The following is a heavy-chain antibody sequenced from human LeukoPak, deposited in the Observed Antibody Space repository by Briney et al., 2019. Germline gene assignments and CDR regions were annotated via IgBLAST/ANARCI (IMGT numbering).Heavy chain of an antibody. V-gene: IGHV3-15*07. Sequence: GGSLRLSCVFPSLIFSHAWMNWVRQAPGKGLEWVGRVKSVAEGGASEYGTAVKGRFTISRDDSKKTVYLQVHNLSTEDTALYYCAKNTGDFDIWGQGTMVIVSS. D-gene: IGHD4-17*01. CDR2: VKSVAEGGAS. J-gene: IGHJ3*02. CDR1: SLIFSHAW. CDR3: AKNTGDFDI.